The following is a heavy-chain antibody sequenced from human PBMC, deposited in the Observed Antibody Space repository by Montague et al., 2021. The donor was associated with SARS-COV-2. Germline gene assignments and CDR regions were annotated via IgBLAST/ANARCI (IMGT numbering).Heavy chain of an antibody. CDR1: GTSLSGYY. V-gene: IGHV4-34*01. CDR2: INHGGST. CDR3: ARLRDGVVPSPILGVGPYYSYYYMDV. Sequence: SETLSLTRAVHGTSLSGYYWNWIRQHPGKGLEWIGEINHGGSTKYSPSLKSRLTISADTSKNQFSLKLTSVAAADTAVYYCARLRDGVVPSPILGVGPYYSYYYMDVWGRGTTVTLSS. D-gene: IGHD3-10*01. J-gene: IGHJ6*03.